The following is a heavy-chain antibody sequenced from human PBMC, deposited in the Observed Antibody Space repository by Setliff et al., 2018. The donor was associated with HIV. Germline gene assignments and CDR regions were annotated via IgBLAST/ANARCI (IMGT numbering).Heavy chain of an antibody. CDR1: GYTFTSYY. CDR2: INPSGGST. CDR3: ARDRTGTYYYGSGAPGDAFDI. J-gene: IGHJ3*02. V-gene: IGHV1-46*01. Sequence: SVKVSCKASGYTFTSYYMHWVRQAPGQGLEWMGIINPSGGSTSYAQKFQGRVTMTRDTSTSTVYMELSSLRSEDTAVYYCARDRTGTYYYGSGAPGDAFDIWGQGTTVTVSS. D-gene: IGHD3-10*01.